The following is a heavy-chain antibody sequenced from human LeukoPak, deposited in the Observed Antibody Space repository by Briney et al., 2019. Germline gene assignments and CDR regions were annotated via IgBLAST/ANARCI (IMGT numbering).Heavy chain of an antibody. Sequence: PGGSLRLSCAASGLTFSSYPMSWVRQAPGKGLEWVSAISGSDDSTYYADSVKGRFTISRDNSKNTLYLQMNSLRAEDTALYYCAKGGLIAYFDYWGQGTLVTVSS. CDR2: ISGSDDST. D-gene: IGHD3-16*02. J-gene: IGHJ4*02. CDR1: GLTFSSYP. CDR3: AKGGLIAYFDY. V-gene: IGHV3-23*01.